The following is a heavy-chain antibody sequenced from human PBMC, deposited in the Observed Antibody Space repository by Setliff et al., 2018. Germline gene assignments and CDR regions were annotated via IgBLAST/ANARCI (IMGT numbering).Heavy chain of an antibody. CDR1: GYTFTGYY. Sequence: ASVKVSCKASGYTFTGYYMHWVRQAPGQGLEWMGWINPNSGGTNYAQKFQGRVTMTRDTSISTAYMELSRLRSDDTAVYYCARGGGSSSWYDAFDIWGQGTMATVS. CDR2: INPNSGGT. D-gene: IGHD6-13*01. CDR3: ARGGGSSSWYDAFDI. V-gene: IGHV1-2*02. J-gene: IGHJ3*02.